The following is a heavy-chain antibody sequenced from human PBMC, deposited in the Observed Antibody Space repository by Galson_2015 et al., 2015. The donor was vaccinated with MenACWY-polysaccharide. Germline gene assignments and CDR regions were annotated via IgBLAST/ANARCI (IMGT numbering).Heavy chain of an antibody. CDR3: MRTEDWGNYFDY. V-gene: IGHV4-59*01. Sequence: ETLSLTCTVSGGSISSYYWSWLRQPPGRGLEWIGYIYYTGSANYNPSLQSRVTISVDTSKNQFSLRLSSVTAADTALYFCMRTEDWGNYFDYWGQGALVTVSS. J-gene: IGHJ4*02. CDR2: IYYTGSA. CDR1: GGSISSYY. D-gene: IGHD7-27*01.